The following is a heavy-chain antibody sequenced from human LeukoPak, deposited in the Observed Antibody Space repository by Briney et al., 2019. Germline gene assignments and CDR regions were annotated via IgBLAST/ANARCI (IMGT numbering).Heavy chain of an antibody. J-gene: IGHJ4*02. Sequence: GGSLRLSCTASGFTFGDYTMSWVRQAPGMGLAWVGFIRSKTYGGTTEYAASVKGRFTISRDDSKSIAYLQMNSLKTEDTAVYYCTRDKETAYFDSWGQGTLVTVSS. CDR1: GFTFGDYT. CDR3: TRDKETAYFDS. CDR2: IRSKTYGGTT. V-gene: IGHV3-49*04. D-gene: IGHD1-1*01.